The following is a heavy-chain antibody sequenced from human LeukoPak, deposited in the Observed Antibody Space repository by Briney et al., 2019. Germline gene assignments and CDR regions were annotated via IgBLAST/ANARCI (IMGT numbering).Heavy chain of an antibody. CDR1: GFIFSSYA. CDR2: ISGSGDST. D-gene: IGHD6-19*01. V-gene: IGHV3-23*01. Sequence: GGSLRLSCAASGFIFSSYAMSWVRQAPGKGLEWVSAISGSGDSTYYADSVKGRFTISRDNSKNTLYLQMNSLRAEDTAVYYCAKLLSVCIAVAADFDYWGQGTLVTVSS. J-gene: IGHJ4*02. CDR3: AKLLSVCIAVAADFDY.